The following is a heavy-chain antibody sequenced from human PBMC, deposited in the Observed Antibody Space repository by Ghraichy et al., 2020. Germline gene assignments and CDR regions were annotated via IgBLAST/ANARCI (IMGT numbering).Heavy chain of an antibody. CDR3: ARDTSAAAGYYYYIDV. CDR2: ISGSGGST. CDR1: GFTFSSYA. Sequence: GGSLRLSCAASGFTFSSYAMSWVRQAPGKGLEWVSGISGSGGSTHYADSVKGRFTISRDNSRNTLFLQMNSLRAEDTAVYYCARDTSAAAGYYYYIDVWGKGTTVTVSS. V-gene: IGHV3-23*01. J-gene: IGHJ6*03. D-gene: IGHD6-13*01.